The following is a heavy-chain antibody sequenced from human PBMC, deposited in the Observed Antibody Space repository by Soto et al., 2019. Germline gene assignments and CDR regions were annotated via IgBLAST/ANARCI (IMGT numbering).Heavy chain of an antibody. CDR1: GFTFSRNG. J-gene: IGHJ6*02. V-gene: IGHV3-21*01. CDR2: ISTTSTYI. Sequence: GGSLRLSCAASGFTFSRNGINWVRQAPGKGLEWVSSISTTSTYIYYADSVKGRFTIPRDNARNSLYLQMNSLRVEDTAVYYCARDLVFGVVSQPYGMHVWVPGSTVNVSS. CDR3: ARDLVFGVVSQPYGMHV. D-gene: IGHD3-3*01.